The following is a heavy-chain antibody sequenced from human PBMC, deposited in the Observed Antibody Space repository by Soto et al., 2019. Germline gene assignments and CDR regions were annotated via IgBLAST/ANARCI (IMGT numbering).Heavy chain of an antibody. J-gene: IGHJ4*02. CDR3: ARRYGPSFDY. CDR1: GGSISSYY. Sequence: SETLSLTCTVSGGSISSYYWSWIRQPPGKGLELIGYIYYSGSTNYNPSLKSRVTISVDTSKNDFSLKLSSVTAADTAVFYCARRYGPSFDYWGQGTLVTVSS. V-gene: IGHV4-59*01. D-gene: IGHD1-20*01. CDR2: IYYSGST.